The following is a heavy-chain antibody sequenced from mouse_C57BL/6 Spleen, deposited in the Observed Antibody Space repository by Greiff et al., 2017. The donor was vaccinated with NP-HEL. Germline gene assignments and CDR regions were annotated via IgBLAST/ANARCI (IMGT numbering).Heavy chain of an antibody. CDR2: ISYDGSN. Sequence: DVQLQESGPGLVKPSQSLSLTCSVTGYSITSGYYWNWIRQFPGNKLEWMGYISYDGSNNYNPSLKNRISITRDTSKNQFFLKLNSVTTEDTATYYCARDGYYGSSPAMDYWGQGTSVTVSS. V-gene: IGHV3-6*01. D-gene: IGHD1-1*01. CDR3: ARDGYYGSSPAMDY. CDR1: GYSITSGYY. J-gene: IGHJ4*01.